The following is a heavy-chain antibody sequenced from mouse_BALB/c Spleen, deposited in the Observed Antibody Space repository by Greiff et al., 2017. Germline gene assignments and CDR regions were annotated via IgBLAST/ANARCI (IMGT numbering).Heavy chain of an antibody. V-gene: IGHV1-18*01. CDR3: ARLWLYGYLFAY. CDR1: GYTFTDYN. D-gene: IGHD2-2*01. CDR2: INPNNGGT. Sequence: EVKLMESGPELVKPGASVKIPCKASGYTFTDYNMDWVKQSHGKSLEWIGDINPNNGGTIYNQKFKGKATLTVDKSSSTAYMELRSLTSEDTAVYYCARLWLYGYLFAYWGQGTLVTVSA. J-gene: IGHJ3*01.